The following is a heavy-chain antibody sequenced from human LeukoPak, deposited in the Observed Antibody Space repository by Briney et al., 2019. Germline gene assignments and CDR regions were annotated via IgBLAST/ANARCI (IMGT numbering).Heavy chain of an antibody. V-gene: IGHV3-21*01. CDR3: ARRYYYDSSGYPPYYFDY. D-gene: IGHD3-22*01. J-gene: IGHJ4*02. CDR2: ISSSTSYI. Sequence: PGGSLRLSCAASGFTFSSYSMNWVRQAPGKGLEWVSSISSSTSYIYHADSVKGRFTISRDNAKNSLYLQMNSLRAEDTAVYYCARRYYYDSSGYPPYYFDYWGQGTLVTVSS. CDR1: GFTFSSYS.